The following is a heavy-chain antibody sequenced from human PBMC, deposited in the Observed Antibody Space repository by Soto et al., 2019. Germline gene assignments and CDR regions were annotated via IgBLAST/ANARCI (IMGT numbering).Heavy chain of an antibody. CDR1: GFTFSSYW. Sequence: EVQLVESGGGLVQPGGSLRLSCAASGFTFSSYWMHWDRQAPGKGLVWVSRINSDGSSTTFADSVKGRFTISRDNAKNTLYLQTNSLRAEVTAVYYGASDSGSYPDFCGQGTLVTVSS. V-gene: IGHV3-74*01. D-gene: IGHD1-26*01. CDR3: ASDSGSYPDF. CDR2: INSDGSST. J-gene: IGHJ4*02.